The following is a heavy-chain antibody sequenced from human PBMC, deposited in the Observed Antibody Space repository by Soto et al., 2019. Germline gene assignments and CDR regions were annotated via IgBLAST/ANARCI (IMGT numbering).Heavy chain of an antibody. CDR3: ARDRPRTGYSSGWYRTYFDY. CDR1: GGTFSSYA. V-gene: IGHV1-69*01. Sequence: QVQLVQSGAEVKKPGSSVKVSCKASGGTFSSYAISWVRQAPGQGLEWMGGIIPIFGTANYAQKFQGRVTITADESTSTDYMELSSLRSEDTAVYYCARDRPRTGYSSGWYRTYFDYWGQGTLVTVSS. J-gene: IGHJ4*02. CDR2: IIPIFGTA. D-gene: IGHD6-19*01.